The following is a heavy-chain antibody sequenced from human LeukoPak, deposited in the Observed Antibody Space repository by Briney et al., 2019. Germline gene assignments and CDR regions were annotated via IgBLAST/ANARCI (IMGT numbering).Heavy chain of an antibody. CDR3: ARVFRKVRGVIKNYYYYGMDV. CDR1: GGTFSSFA. CDR2: IIPILGIA. V-gene: IGHV1-69*04. Sequence: SVKVSCKASGGTFSSFAISWVRQAPGQGLEWMGRIIPILGIANYAQKFQGRVTITADKSTSTAYMELSSLRSEDTAVYYCARVFRKVRGVIKNYYYYGMDVWGQGTTVTVSS. J-gene: IGHJ6*02. D-gene: IGHD3-10*01.